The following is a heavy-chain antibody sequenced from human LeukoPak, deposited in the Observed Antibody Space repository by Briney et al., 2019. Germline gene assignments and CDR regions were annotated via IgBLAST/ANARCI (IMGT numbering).Heavy chain of an antibody. CDR1: GGSISSYY. J-gene: IGHJ6*04. CDR2: IYYSGST. D-gene: IGHD3-10*01. Sequence: SETLSLTYTVSGGSISSYYWSWIRQPPGKGLEWIGYIYYSGSTNYNPSLKSRVTISVDTSKNQFSLKLSSVTAADTAVYYCARRLTMVLDVWGKGTTVTASS. CDR3: ARRLTMVLDV. V-gene: IGHV4-59*08.